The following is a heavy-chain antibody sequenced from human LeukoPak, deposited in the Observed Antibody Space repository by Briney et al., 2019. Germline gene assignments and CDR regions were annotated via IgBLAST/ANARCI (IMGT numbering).Heavy chain of an antibody. V-gene: IGHV1-24*01. CDR2: FDPEDGET. CDR1: GYTLTELS. Sequence: ASVKVSRKVSGYTLTELSMHWVRQAPGKGHERMGGFDPEDGETIYAQKFQGRVTMTEDTSTDTAYMGLSSLRSEDTAVYYCATARSYPWFDPWGQGALVTVSS. CDR3: ATARSYPWFDP. J-gene: IGHJ5*02. D-gene: IGHD1-26*01.